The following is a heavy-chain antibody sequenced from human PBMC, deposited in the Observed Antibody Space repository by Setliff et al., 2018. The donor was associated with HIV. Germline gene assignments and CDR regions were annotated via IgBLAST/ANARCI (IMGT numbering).Heavy chain of an antibody. Sequence: PSETLSLTCTVSGDSINSHFWTWIRQSPRKGLEWIGYISSTGAAWYNPSLKSRVTMSIDTSKIHFSLTLSSVSGADTALYFRARGGKRAFDIWGQGAMVTVSS. CDR2: ISSTGAA. V-gene: IGHV4-59*11. CDR3: ARGGKRAFDI. J-gene: IGHJ3*02. CDR1: GDSINSHF.